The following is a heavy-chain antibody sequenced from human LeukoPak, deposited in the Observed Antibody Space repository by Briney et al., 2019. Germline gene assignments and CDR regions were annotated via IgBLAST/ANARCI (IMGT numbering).Heavy chain of an antibody. Sequence: PGGSLRLSCAASGFTFSSYGMHRVRQAPGEGLEWVAVISYDGTNKYHAKSVKGRFTISRDNSKNTLYLQMNSPRVDDTAVYYCARSTSGWKLDYWGQGTLVTVSS. CDR1: GFTFSSYG. CDR3: ARSTSGWKLDY. V-gene: IGHV3-30*03. CDR2: ISYDGTNK. D-gene: IGHD6-19*01. J-gene: IGHJ4*02.